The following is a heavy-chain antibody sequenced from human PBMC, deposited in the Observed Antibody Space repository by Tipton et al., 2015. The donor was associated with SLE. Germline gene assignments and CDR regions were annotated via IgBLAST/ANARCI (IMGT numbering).Heavy chain of an antibody. D-gene: IGHD3-16*02. V-gene: IGHV3-30*04. CDR3: ATPLWIWGSYRSEGGDFDY. J-gene: IGHJ4*02. Sequence: SLRLSCAASGSTFSSYAMHWVRQAPGKGLGWVAVISYDGSNKYYADSVKGRFTISRDNSKNTLYLQMNSLRAEDTAVYYCATPLWIWGSYRSEGGDFDYWGQGTLVTVSS. CDR2: ISYDGSNK. CDR1: GSTFSSYA.